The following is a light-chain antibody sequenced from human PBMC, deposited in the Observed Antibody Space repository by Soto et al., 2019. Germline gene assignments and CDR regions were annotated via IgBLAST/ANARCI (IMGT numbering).Light chain of an antibody. CDR1: SSDVGGYKY. V-gene: IGLV2-14*01. CDR2: EVS. J-gene: IGLJ3*02. Sequence: QSALTQPAPVSGSPGQSITISCTGTSSDVGGYKYVSWYQQHPGKAPKLMIYEVSNRPSGVSNRFSGSKSGNTASLTISGLQAEDEADYYCSSYTTSSTHWVFGGGTKVTVL. CDR3: SSYTTSSTHWV.